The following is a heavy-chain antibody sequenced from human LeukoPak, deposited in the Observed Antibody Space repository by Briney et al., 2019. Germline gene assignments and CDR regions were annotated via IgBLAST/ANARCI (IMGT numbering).Heavy chain of an antibody. CDR2: IHYTGST. CDR3: ARGGYYGSGNDFRFDP. D-gene: IGHD3-10*01. CDR1: GGSINSYY. V-gene: IGHV4-59*01. J-gene: IGHJ5*02. Sequence: SETLSLTCTVSGGSINSYYWSWIRQPPGKGLECIGYIHYTGSTNYNPSLKGRVTISVDTSKSQFSLKLSSVTAADTAIYYCARGGYYGSGNDFRFDPWGQGTLVTVSS.